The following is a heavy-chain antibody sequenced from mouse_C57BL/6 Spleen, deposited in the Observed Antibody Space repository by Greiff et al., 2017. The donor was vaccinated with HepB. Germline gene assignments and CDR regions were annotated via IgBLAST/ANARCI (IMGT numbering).Heavy chain of an antibody. D-gene: IGHD1-1*01. CDR1: GFTFSSYG. CDR2: ISSGGSYT. CDR3: ARSIYYYGSSYFDV. J-gene: IGHJ1*03. Sequence: EVQVVESGGDLVKPGGSLKLSCAASGFTFSSYGMSWVRQTPDKRLEWVATISSGGSYTYYPDSVKGRFTISRDNAKNTLYLQMSSLKSEDTAMYYCARSIYYYGSSYFDVWGTGTTVTVSS. V-gene: IGHV5-6*01.